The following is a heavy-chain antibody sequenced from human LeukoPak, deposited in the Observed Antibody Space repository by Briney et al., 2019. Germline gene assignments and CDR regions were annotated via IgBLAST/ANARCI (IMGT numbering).Heavy chain of an antibody. V-gene: IGHV3-30*18. D-gene: IGHD6-19*01. CDR2: VSHEGSSK. J-gene: IGHJ4*02. CDR1: GFTFSSYA. CDR3: AKTTGGWPRFFDH. Sequence: GGSLRLSCAASGFTFSSYAMSWVRQAPGKGLEWVAFVSHEGSSKFYAESVKGRFGISRDNSKSTTYLQMNGLRADDTAVYYCAKTTGGWPRFFDHWGQGTLVAVSS.